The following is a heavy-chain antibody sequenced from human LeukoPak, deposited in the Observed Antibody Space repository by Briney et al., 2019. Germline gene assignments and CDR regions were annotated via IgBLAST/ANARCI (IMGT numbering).Heavy chain of an antibody. CDR3: VRNLCSGGSCYNFDD. J-gene: IGHJ4*02. V-gene: IGHV3-66*01. Sequence: GGSLRLSCAVSGFTVRNTYMSWVRQAPGKGLEWVSIIHSVVSTYYADSVRGRFTISRDSSENTLHLQMNSLRAEDTAVYYCVRNLCSGGSCYNFDDWGQGTLVSVSS. CDR2: IHSVVST. CDR1: GFTVRNTY. D-gene: IGHD2-15*01.